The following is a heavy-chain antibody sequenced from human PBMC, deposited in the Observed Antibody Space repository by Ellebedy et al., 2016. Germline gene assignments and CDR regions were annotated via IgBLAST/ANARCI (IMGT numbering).Heavy chain of an antibody. J-gene: IGHJ4*02. V-gene: IGHV3-66*01. CDR3: ARYQYDNCWSDY. D-gene: IGHD2-21*01. CDR2: IFSDGNT. Sequence: GESLKISCAASGFTFSSYAMSWVRQAPGKGLEWVSAIFSDGNTYYADSVKGRFTISRDNSQNILYLQMGSLTTEDMALYYCARYQYDNCWSDYWGQGTLVTVSS. CDR1: GFTFSSYA.